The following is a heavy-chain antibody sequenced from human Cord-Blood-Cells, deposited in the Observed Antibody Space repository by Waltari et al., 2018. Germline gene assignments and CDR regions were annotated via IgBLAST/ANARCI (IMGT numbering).Heavy chain of an antibody. CDR3: ARGRRIAVAGNFDY. CDR2: INHSGST. V-gene: IGHV4-34*01. J-gene: IGHJ4*02. D-gene: IGHD6-19*01. CDR1: GGSFSGYY. Sequence: QVQLQQWGAGLLKPSETLSLTCAVYGGSFSGYYWSWIRKPPGKGLEWIGEINHSGSTNYNPSLKSRVTISVDTSKNQFSLKLSSVTAADTAVYYCARGRRIAVAGNFDYWGQGTLVTVSS.